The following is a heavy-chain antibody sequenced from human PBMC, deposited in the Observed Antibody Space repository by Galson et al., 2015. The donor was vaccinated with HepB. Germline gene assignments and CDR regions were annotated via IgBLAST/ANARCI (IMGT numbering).Heavy chain of an antibody. J-gene: IGHJ6*02. D-gene: IGHD3-9*01. CDR2: VRSAASYK. CDR3: AKLQFDWLSYGDLDV. CDR1: GLSSSGHG. V-gene: IGHV3-30*02. Sequence: FLRLSCAASGLSSSGHGMHCVRQAPCTGLEWVALVRSAASYKYYSDSVKGRFTVSRDNSRNTLYLQLDSLRAEDKALYYCAKLQFDWLSYGDLDVWGQGTTVIVSS.